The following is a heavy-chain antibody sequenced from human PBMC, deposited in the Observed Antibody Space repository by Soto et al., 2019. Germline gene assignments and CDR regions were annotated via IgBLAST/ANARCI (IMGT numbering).Heavy chain of an antibody. V-gene: IGHV5-51*01. CDR2: IYPGDSDT. D-gene: IGHD4-17*01. CDR1: GYSFTSYW. J-gene: IGHJ3*02. CDR3: ARRVIYGDCSVRAFDI. Sequence: GESLKISCKGSGYSFTSYWIGWVRQMPGKGLEWMGIIYPGDSDTRYSPSFQGQVTISADKSISTAYLQWSSLKASDTAMYYCARRVIYGDCSVRAFDIWGQGTMVTVSS.